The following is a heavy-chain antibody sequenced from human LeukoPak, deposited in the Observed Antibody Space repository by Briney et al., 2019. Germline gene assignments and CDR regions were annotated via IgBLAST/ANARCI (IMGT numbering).Heavy chain of an antibody. J-gene: IGHJ4*02. CDR1: GDSVSSNSAA. CDR2: TYYRSKWYD. Sequence: SQTLSLTCAISGDSVSSNSAAWNWLRQSPSRGLEWLGRTYYRSKWYDAYAESVKGRITIKPDTSRNQFSLQLDSVTPEDTAVYYCARGHGGYIDSWGQGTLVTVSS. D-gene: IGHD5-12*01. V-gene: IGHV6-1*01. CDR3: ARGHGGYIDS.